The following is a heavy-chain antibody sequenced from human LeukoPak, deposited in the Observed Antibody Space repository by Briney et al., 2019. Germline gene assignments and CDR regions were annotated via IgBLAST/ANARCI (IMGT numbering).Heavy chain of an antibody. CDR3: AKDQRMTTVTTYFEN. D-gene: IGHD4-11*01. J-gene: IGHJ4*02. CDR2: ISGSGGST. V-gene: IGHV3-23*01. CDR1: GFIFSSYD. Sequence: PGGSVTLSCAASGFIFSSYDMSGVRQAPGEGLEWVSDISGSGGSTYYGDSGKGRFTISRDNSKNTLYLQMNSLRAEDTAVYYCAKDQRMTTVTTYFENWGQGTLVTVSS.